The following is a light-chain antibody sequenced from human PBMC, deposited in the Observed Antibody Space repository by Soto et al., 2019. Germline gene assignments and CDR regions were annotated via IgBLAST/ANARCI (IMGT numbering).Light chain of an antibody. CDR1: QSVGSK. CDR2: GAS. V-gene: IGKV3-15*01. Sequence: EIVMTQSPATLSVSPGERATLSCRASQSVGSKLAWYQQKLGQAPRLLIYGASTRATGIPARFSGSGSGTEFTLTISSLQSEDFAVYYCQQYNNRPPIPFCGGTK. J-gene: IGKJ4*01. CDR3: QQYNNRPPIP.